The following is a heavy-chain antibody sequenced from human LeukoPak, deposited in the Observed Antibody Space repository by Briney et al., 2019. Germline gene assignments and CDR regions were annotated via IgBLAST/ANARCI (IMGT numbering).Heavy chain of an antibody. CDR2: ITDSGQNT. J-gene: IGHJ4*02. Sequence: GGSLRLSCVASGFTLSTYVMTWVRQAPGKGLEWVSVITDSGQNTYYIDSVQGRFTVSRDNSKNTVFPQMNSLRAEDTAVYYCANRAQQPYEVYWGQGTLVTVSS. V-gene: IGHV3-23*01. CDR3: ANRAQQPYEVY. D-gene: IGHD6-13*01. CDR1: GFTLSTYV.